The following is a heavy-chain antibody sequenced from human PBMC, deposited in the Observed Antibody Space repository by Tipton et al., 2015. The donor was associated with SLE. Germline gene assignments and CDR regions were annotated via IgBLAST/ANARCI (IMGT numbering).Heavy chain of an antibody. J-gene: IGHJ4*02. D-gene: IGHD1-26*01. Sequence: TLSLTCTVSGDSISNYYWSWIRLPPGKGLECIGYIYYSGSGNYNPSLKSRVTMSIDTSKNQFSMKLSSVTAADTAVYYCARTVGSHRNYYFDYWGQGTLVTVSS. CDR2: IYYSGSG. CDR3: ARTVGSHRNYYFDY. V-gene: IGHV4-59*01. CDR1: GDSISNYY.